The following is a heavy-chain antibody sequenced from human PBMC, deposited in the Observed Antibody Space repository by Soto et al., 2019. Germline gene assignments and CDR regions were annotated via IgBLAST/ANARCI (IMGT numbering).Heavy chain of an antibody. V-gene: IGHV3-15*07. CDR1: GFTFTTAW. Sequence: GGSLRLSCAASGFTFTTAWINWVRQAPGKGLEWVGRIKSKIDGGTADFAAPVRGRFAISRDDSKSMVYLQMNSLKAEDTAVYYCARDLLRFLEWLDDYYGMDVWGQGTTVTVSS. CDR3: ARDLLRFLEWLDDYYGMDV. J-gene: IGHJ6*02. D-gene: IGHD3-3*01. CDR2: IKSKIDGGTA.